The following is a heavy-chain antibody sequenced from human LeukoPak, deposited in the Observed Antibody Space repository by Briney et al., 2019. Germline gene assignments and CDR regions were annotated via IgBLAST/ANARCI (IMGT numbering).Heavy chain of an antibody. J-gene: IGHJ3*02. CDR3: ARTNYDILTGSPNDGFDI. CDR1: GGSISSFY. D-gene: IGHD3-9*01. V-gene: IGHV4-59*01. CDR2: IYNSGST. Sequence: SETLSLTCTVSGGSISSFYWSWIRQPPGKGLEWIGYIYNSGSTNYNASLKCRVTISVDTSKNQFSLKLSSVTAADTAVYYCARTNYDILTGSPNDGFDIWGQGTMVTVSS.